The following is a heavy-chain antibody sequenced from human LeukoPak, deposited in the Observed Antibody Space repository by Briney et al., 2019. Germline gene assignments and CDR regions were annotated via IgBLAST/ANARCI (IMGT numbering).Heavy chain of an antibody. Sequence: SETLSLTCAVYGGSFSGYYWSWIRQPPGKGLEWIGEINHSGSTNYNPSLKSRVTISVDTSKNQFSLKLSSVTAADTAVYYCARRAMSRGVTQYYFDYWGQGTLVTVSS. V-gene: IGHV4-34*01. D-gene: IGHD3-10*01. CDR1: GGSFSGYY. CDR2: INHSGST. J-gene: IGHJ4*02. CDR3: ARRAMSRGVTQYYFDY.